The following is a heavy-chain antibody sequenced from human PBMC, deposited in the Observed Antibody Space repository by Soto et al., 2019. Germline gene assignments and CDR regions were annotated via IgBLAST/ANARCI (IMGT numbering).Heavy chain of an antibody. CDR2: ISWNSGRI. V-gene: IGHV3-9*01. CDR1: GFTFDDYA. CDR3: AKSATYYGDFDS. Sequence: EVQLVESGGGLVQTGRSLRLSCAASGFTFDDYAMHWVRQAPGKGLEWVSGISWNSGRIGYADSVKGRFTISRDNAKNSLYLQMNSLRAEDTALYYCAKSATYYGDFDSCGEGTLVTGSS. D-gene: IGHD4-17*01. J-gene: IGHJ4*02.